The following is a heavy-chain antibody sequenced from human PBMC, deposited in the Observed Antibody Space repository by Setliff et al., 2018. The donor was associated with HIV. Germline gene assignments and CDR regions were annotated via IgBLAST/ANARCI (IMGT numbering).Heavy chain of an antibody. D-gene: IGHD3-10*01. Sequence: PSETLSLTCAVSGGSISSYYWSWIRQPPGKGLEWIGYIYYSGRPNYHPSLKSRFTISVDTSKNPFSLKLSSVTAAYTAVYYCASQITLVRGVYQPYYYYYMDVWGKGTTVTVSS. J-gene: IGHJ6*03. CDR1: GGSISSYY. V-gene: IGHV4-59*08. CDR3: ASQITLVRGVYQPYYYYYMDV. CDR2: IYYSGRP.